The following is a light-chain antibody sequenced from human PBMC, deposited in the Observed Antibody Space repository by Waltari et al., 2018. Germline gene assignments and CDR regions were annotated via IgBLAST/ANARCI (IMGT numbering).Light chain of an antibody. Sequence: DIVMTQSPLSLRVPPGEPASISCRSSQSLLHSNGYNYLDWYLQKPGQSPQLLIYLGSNRASGVPDRFSGSGSGTDFTLKISRVEAEDVGVYYCMQALQTPITFGGGTKVEIK. J-gene: IGKJ4*01. CDR1: QSLLHSNGYNY. V-gene: IGKV2-28*01. CDR3: MQALQTPIT. CDR2: LGS.